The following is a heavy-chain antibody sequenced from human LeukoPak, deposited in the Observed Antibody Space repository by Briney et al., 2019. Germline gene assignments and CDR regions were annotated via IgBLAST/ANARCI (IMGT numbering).Heavy chain of an antibody. J-gene: IGHJ4*02. Sequence: GGSLRLSCAASGFTFSSYAMGWVRQAPGKGLEWVSAISSSGASTYYADSVKGRFTISRDNSKNTLYLQMNSLRAEDTAVYYCVKDILIAAAGALDYWGQGTLVTVSS. D-gene: IGHD6-13*01. CDR1: GFTFSSYA. CDR2: ISSSGAST. CDR3: VKDILIAAAGALDY. V-gene: IGHV3-23*01.